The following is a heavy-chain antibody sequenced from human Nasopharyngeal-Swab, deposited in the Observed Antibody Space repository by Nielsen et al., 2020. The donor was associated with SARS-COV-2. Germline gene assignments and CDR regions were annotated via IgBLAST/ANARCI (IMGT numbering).Heavy chain of an antibody. V-gene: IGHV1-69*06. Sequence: WVRQAPGQGLEWMGGIIPIFGTANYAQKFQGRVTITADKSTSTAYMELSSLRSEDTAVYYCARVSFRTSNIVVVPYYYMDVWGKGTTVTVSS. CDR3: ARVSFRTSNIVVVPYYYMDV. CDR2: IIPIFGTA. D-gene: IGHD2-15*01. J-gene: IGHJ6*03.